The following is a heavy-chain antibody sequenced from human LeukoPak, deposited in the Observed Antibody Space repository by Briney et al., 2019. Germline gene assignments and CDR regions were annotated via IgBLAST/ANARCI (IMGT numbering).Heavy chain of an antibody. CDR2: ISRDGGTA. J-gene: IGHJ3*02. CDR1: GFAFREYS. CDR3: AKEDRDRDAFDI. D-gene: IGHD5-24*01. Sequence: PGGSLRLSCAASGFAFREYSIHWVRQAPGKGLEYVSGISRDGGTADYANSVKGRFTISRDNSKNTLYLQMGSLRAEDMAVYYCAKEDRDRDAFDIWGQGTMVTVSS. V-gene: IGHV3-64*01.